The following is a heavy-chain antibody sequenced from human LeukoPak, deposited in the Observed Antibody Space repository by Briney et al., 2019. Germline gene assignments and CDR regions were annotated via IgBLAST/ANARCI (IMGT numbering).Heavy chain of an antibody. CDR2: ISGSGNDI. Sequence: GGSLRLSCATSGFIFSGYYMSWIRQAPGKGLEWVSYISGSGNDISYADSVKGRFTVSRDNAKGSLYLQMNSLRAADTAVYYCGTHAGRTGSDDWGQGTLVTVSS. J-gene: IGHJ4*02. CDR1: GFIFSGYY. CDR3: GTHAGRTGSDD. V-gene: IGHV3-11*01. D-gene: IGHD3/OR15-3a*01.